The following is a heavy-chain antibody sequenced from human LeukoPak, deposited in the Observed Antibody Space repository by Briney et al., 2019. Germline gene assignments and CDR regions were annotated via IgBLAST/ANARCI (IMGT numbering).Heavy chain of an antibody. V-gene: IGHV1-2*02. J-gene: IGHJ4*02. Sequence: ASVKVSCKASGYTFTGYYMHWVRQAPGQGLEWMGWINPNSGGTNYAQKFQGRVTMTRDTSTSTVYMELRSLRSDDTAVYYCARGLPPRRNSDSSGYYSYYFDYWGQGSLVTVSS. CDR1: GYTFTGYY. CDR2: INPNSGGT. D-gene: IGHD3-22*01. CDR3: ARGLPPRRNSDSSGYYSYYFDY.